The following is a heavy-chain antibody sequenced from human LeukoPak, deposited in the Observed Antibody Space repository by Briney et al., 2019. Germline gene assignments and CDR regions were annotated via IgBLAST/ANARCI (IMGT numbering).Heavy chain of an antibody. J-gene: IGHJ3*02. CDR2: ISYDGSNK. V-gene: IGHV3-30*18. Sequence: GGSLRLSCAASGFSVSSNYMSWVRQAPGKGLEWVAVISYDGSNKYYADSVKGRFTISRDNSKNTLSLQMDSPRAEDTALYYCAKGLNWNYLGAFDIWGQGTIVTVSS. CDR1: GFSVSSNY. CDR3: AKGLNWNYLGAFDI. D-gene: IGHD1-20*01.